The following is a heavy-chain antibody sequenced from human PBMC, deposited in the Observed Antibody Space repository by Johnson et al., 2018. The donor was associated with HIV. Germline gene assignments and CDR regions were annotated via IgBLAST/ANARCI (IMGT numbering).Heavy chain of an antibody. V-gene: IGHV3-30*19. CDR3: ARYGISFVGATIDDAFDI. CDR1: GFTFSSYG. Sequence: QVQLVESGGGLVQPGGSLRLSCAASGFTFSSYGMHWVRQAPGKGLEWVANIKQDGSDKDYADSVKGRFTISRDSSKNTLYLQMNSLRAEDTAVYYCARYGISFVGATIDDAFDIWGQGTMVTVSS. CDR2: IKQDGSDK. J-gene: IGHJ3*02. D-gene: IGHD1-26*01.